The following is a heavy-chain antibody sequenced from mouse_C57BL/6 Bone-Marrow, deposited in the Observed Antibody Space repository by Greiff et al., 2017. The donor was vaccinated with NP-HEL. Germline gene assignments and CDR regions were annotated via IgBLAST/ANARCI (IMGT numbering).Heavy chain of an antibody. D-gene: IGHD4-1*01. V-gene: IGHV5-9-1*02. Sequence: EVKLMESGEGLVKPGGSLKLSCAASGFTFSSYAMSWVRQTPEKRLEWVAYISSGGDYIYYADTVKGRFTISRDNARNTLYMQMSSLKSEDTAMYYCTREWSPNWDEGYFDVWGTGTTVTVSS. CDR1: GFTFSSYA. J-gene: IGHJ1*03. CDR3: TREWSPNWDEGYFDV. CDR2: ISSGGDYI.